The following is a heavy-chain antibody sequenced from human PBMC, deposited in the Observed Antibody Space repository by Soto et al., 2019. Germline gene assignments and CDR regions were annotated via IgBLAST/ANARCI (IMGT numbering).Heavy chain of an antibody. CDR2: IYHSGST. CDR1: GGSISSGGYT. D-gene: IGHD2-2*01. V-gene: IGHV4-30-2*01. Sequence: LSLTCAVSGGSISSGGYTWSWIRQPPGRGLEWIGYIYHSGSTYYNPSLRSRVTISVDGSKNQFSLKLTSVTAADTAVYFCARMPTLATGNWVDPWGQGTLVTVSS. CDR3: ARMPTLATGNWVDP. J-gene: IGHJ5*02.